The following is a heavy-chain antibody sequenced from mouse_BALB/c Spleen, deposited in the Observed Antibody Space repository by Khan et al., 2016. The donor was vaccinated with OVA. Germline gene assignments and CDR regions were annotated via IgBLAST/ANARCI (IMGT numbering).Heavy chain of an antibody. V-gene: IGHV9-1*02. Sequence: QIQLVQSGPELKKPGETVKISCKASGYTFTNYGMNWVKQAPGKGLKWMGWINTYTGEPTYTDDFKGRFAFSLETSASTAYLQINNLKHEDMATDVCARGASYWYFDVWGAGTTVTVSS. CDR2: INTYTGEP. J-gene: IGHJ1*01. CDR3: ARGASYWYFDV. CDR1: GYTFTNYG.